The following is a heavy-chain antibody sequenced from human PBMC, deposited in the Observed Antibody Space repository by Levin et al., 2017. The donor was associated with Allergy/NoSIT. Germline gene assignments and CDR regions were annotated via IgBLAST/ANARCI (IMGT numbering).Heavy chain of an antibody. D-gene: IGHD6-19*01. CDR2: ISGSGGST. Sequence: GGSLRLSCAASEFTFSSYAMSWVRQAPGKGLEWVSAISGSGGSTYYADSVKGRFTISRDNSKNTLYLQMNSLRAEDTAVYYCASTDSSGWSVSCDYWGQGTLVTVSS. CDR3: ASTDSSGWSVSCDY. J-gene: IGHJ4*02. V-gene: IGHV3-23*01. CDR1: EFTFSSYA.